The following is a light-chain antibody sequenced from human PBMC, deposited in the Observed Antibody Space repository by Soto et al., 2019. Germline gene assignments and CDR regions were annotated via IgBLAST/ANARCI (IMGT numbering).Light chain of an antibody. V-gene: IGLV1-40*01. J-gene: IGLJ1*01. CDR2: GNT. CDR1: ISNIGAGYD. CDR3: QSYDSSNYV. Sequence: LPQPPSLSGAPGQRVTISCTGSISNIGAGYDVQWYQQLPGTAPKLLIFGNTNRPSGVPDRFSGSKSGTSASLAVAGLQAEDEADYYCQSYDSSNYVFGTGTKVTVL.